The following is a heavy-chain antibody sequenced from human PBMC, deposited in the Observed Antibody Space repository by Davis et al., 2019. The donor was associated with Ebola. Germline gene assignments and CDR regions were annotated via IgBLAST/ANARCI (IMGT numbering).Heavy chain of an antibody. CDR3: AREVGKYCSGGSCYYYGMDV. V-gene: IGHV4-59*01. CDR1: GGSISSYY. D-gene: IGHD2-15*01. Sequence: SETLSLTCTVSGGSISSYYWSWIRQPPGKGLEWIGYIYYSGSTNYNPSLKSRVTISVDTSKNQFSLKLSSVTAADTAVYYCAREVGKYCSGGSCYYYGMDVWSQGTTVTVSS. CDR2: IYYSGST. J-gene: IGHJ6*02.